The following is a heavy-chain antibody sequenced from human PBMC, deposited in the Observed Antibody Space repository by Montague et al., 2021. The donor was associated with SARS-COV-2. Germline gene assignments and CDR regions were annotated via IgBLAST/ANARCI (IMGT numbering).Heavy chain of an antibody. CDR1: GATITTYY. CDR3: AGGQQMNYFDF. D-gene: IGHD1/OR15-1a*01. V-gene: IGHV4-59*13. CDR2: IYYNEKT. J-gene: IGHJ4*02. Sequence: SETLFLTCAVSGATITTYYWRWIRQPPGQGLEWIGHIYYNEKTNYNPSLKSRVTISMDTPKNHFSLKVTSVTAADTALHFCAGGQQMNYFDFWGQATLVTVSS.